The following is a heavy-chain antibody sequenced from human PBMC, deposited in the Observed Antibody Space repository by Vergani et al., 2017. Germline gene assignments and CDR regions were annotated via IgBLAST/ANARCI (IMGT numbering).Heavy chain of an antibody. V-gene: IGHV3-9*01. J-gene: IGHJ4*02. D-gene: IGHD5-18*01. CDR3: AKSSYGCFDY. Sequence: EVQLVESGGGLVQPGRSLRLSCAASGFTFDDYAMHWVRQAPGKGLEWVSGISWNSGSIGYADSVKGRFTISRDNAKNSLYLQMNSLRAEDTALYYCAKSSYGCFDYWGQGTLVTVSS. CDR2: ISWNSGSI. CDR1: GFTFDDYA.